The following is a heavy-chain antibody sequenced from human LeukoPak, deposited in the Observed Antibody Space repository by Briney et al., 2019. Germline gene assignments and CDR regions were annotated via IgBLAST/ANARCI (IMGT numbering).Heavy chain of an antibody. CDR3: AKDIFTMVRGVVDY. D-gene: IGHD3-10*01. CDR2: IYSGGST. V-gene: IGHV3-53*05. CDR1: GFTVSNNY. Sequence: GGSLRLSCAASGFTVSNNYMSWVRQAPGKGLEWVSVIYSGGSTYYADSVKGRFTISRDKSKNSLYLQMNSLRAEDTALYYCAKDIFTMVRGVVDYWGQGTLVTVSS. J-gene: IGHJ4*02.